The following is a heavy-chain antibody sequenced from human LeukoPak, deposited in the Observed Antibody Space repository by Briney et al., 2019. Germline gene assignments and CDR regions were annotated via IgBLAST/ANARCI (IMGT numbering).Heavy chain of an antibody. Sequence: PGGSLRLSCAASGFTFEDHGMSWVRQAPGKGLEWVSGINWSGDTTGFADSVKGRFTISRDNSKNTLYLQMNSLRAEDTAVYYCAKDHEPYCGGDCFNGDYWGQGTLVTVSS. CDR3: AKDHEPYCGGDCFNGDY. D-gene: IGHD2-21*02. CDR2: INWSGDTT. CDR1: GFTFEDHG. J-gene: IGHJ4*02. V-gene: IGHV3-20*04.